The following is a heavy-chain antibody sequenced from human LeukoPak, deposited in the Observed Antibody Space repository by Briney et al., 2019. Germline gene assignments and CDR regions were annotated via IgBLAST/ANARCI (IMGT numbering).Heavy chain of an antibody. CDR3: AKLAGIRGWYVYYFDY. V-gene: IGHV3-23*01. CDR1: GFTFGTHA. CDR2: MSGRGDTT. Sequence: GGSLRLSCAASGFTFGTHAMTWVRQAPGKGLEWVSGMSGRGDTTYYADSVKGRFTISRDNSKNTLFLQMNSLRAEDTAVYYCAKLAGIRGWYVYYFDYWGQGTLVAVS. D-gene: IGHD6-19*01. J-gene: IGHJ4*02.